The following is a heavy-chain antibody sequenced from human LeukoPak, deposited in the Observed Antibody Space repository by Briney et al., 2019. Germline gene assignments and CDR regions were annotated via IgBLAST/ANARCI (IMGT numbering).Heavy chain of an antibody. J-gene: IGHJ4*02. CDR2: IKQDGSEK. Sequence: GGSLRLSCAASGFTFSSYWMSWVRQAPGKGLAWVANIKQDGSEKYYVDSVKGRFTISRDNAKNSLYLQMNSLRAEDTAVYYCARDLNYYGSGSYYKTWGQGTLVTVSS. V-gene: IGHV3-7*01. D-gene: IGHD3-10*01. CDR1: GFTFSSYW. CDR3: ARDLNYYGSGSYYKT.